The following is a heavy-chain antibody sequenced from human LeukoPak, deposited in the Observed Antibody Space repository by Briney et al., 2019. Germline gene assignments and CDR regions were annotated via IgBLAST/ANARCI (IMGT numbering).Heavy chain of an antibody. CDR1: GGSISSYY. V-gene: IGHV4-59*01. Sequence: SETLSLTCTVSGGSISSYYWSWIRQPPGKGLEWIGYIYYSGSTNYNPSLKSRVTISVDTSKNQFSLKLSSVTAADTAVYYCARDGWFGEFSDAFDIWGQGTMVTVSS. D-gene: IGHD3-10*01. CDR3: ARDGWFGEFSDAFDI. CDR2: IYYSGST. J-gene: IGHJ3*02.